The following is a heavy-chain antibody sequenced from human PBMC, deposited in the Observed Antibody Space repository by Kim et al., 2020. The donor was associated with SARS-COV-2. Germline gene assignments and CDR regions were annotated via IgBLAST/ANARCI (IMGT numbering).Heavy chain of an antibody. J-gene: IGHJ4*02. CDR1: GFTFSSYS. Sequence: GGSLRLSCAASGFTFSSYSMNWVRQAPGKGLEWVSSISSSSSYIYYADSVKGRFTISRDNAKNSLYLQMNSLRAEDTAVYYCARDIEYSSSSGDWVYWGQGTLVTVSS. V-gene: IGHV3-21*01. CDR2: ISSSSSYI. D-gene: IGHD6-6*01. CDR3: ARDIEYSSSSGDWVY.